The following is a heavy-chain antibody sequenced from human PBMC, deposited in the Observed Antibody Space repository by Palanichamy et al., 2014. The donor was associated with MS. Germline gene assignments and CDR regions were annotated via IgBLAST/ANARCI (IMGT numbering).Heavy chain of an antibody. V-gene: IGHV4-34*01. D-gene: IGHD1-26*01. J-gene: IGHJ4*02. CDR1: GESLNYYY. Sequence: QVQLRQWGAGLLKPSETLSLTCAVYGESLNYYYWSWIRQPPGEGLEWIGEFFDSGGINYNPSLKSRVTILVDTSNNQFSLKLTSLTAADTAVYYCARGNWERRFENWGRGTPVTVSS. CDR3: ARGNWERRFEN. CDR2: FFDSGGI.